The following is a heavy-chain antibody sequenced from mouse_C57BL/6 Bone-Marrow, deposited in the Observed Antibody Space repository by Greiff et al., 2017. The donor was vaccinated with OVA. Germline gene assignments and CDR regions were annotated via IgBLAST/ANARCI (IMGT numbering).Heavy chain of an antibody. CDR1: GYTFTSYG. J-gene: IGHJ1*03. V-gene: IGHV1-81*01. Sequence: QVQLKESGAELARPGASVKLSCKASGYTFTSYGISWVKQRTGQGLEWIGEIYPRSGNTYYNEKFKGKATLTADKSSSTAYMELRSLTSEDSAVYFCAREGGIYYYGSSYWDFDVWGTGTTVTVSS. CDR2: IYPRSGNT. D-gene: IGHD1-1*01. CDR3: AREGGIYYYGSSYWDFDV.